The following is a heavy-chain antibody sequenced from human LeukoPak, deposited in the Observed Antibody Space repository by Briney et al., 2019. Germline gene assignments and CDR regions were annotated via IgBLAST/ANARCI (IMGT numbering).Heavy chain of an antibody. V-gene: IGHV1-24*01. CDR1: GYTLTELS. J-gene: IGHJ4*02. Sequence: ASVKVSCKVSGYTLTELSMHWMRQAPGKGLEWMGGFDPEDGETIYAQKFQGRVTMTEDTSTDTAYMELSSLRSEDTAVYYCATDLHCSSTSCFDYWGQGTLVTVSS. CDR2: FDPEDGET. D-gene: IGHD2-2*01. CDR3: ATDLHCSSTSCFDY.